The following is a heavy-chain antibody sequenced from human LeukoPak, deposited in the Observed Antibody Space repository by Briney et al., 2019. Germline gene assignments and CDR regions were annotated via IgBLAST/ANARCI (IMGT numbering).Heavy chain of an antibody. J-gene: IGHJ4*02. CDR1: GFSLSSFG. Sequence: AGGSLTLSCAVCGFSLSSFGMSCVRQAPGKGLEWISAISVDGESAYYADSVKGRFIISRDNSKNTLYLQLSSLRAEDTAVYYCTPGYLSGWSPYCGLGSLVSVYS. CDR3: TPGYLSGWSPY. D-gene: IGHD6-19*01. CDR2: ISVDGESA. V-gene: IGHV3-23*01.